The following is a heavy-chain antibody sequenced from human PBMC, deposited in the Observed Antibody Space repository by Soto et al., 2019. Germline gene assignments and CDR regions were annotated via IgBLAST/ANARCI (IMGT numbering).Heavy chain of an antibody. CDR3: ARRSSSSIINWFDP. J-gene: IGHJ5*02. Sequence: QVQLEQSGAELKKPGSSVKVSCKASGGPFSSYAINWVRQAPGQGLEWMGGITPIFGEPKYAQKFQGRVTITADIATSTAYMELSSLRSDDTAVYFCARRSSSSIINWFDPWGQGTLVTVSS. D-gene: IGHD3-10*01. CDR1: GGPFSSYA. V-gene: IGHV1-69*06. CDR2: ITPIFGEP.